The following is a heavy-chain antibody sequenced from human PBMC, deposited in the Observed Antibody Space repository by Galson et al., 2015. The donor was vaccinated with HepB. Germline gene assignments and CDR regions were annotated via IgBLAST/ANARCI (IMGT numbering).Heavy chain of an antibody. J-gene: IGHJ4*02. CDR1: GFTFNSYD. CDR2: ISGSGSGT. CDR3: AKSRGNSGPFGDY. D-gene: IGHD3-22*01. Sequence: SLRLSCAASGFTFNSYDMTWVRQAPGKGLEWVSAISGSGSGTNYADSVKGRFTISRDNSKNTLYLQMNSLRAEDTAVYYCAKSRGNSGPFGDYWGQGTQVTVSS. V-gene: IGHV3-23*01.